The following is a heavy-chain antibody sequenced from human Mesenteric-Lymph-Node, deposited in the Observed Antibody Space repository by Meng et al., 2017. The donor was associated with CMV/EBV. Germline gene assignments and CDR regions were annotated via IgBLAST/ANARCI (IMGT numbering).Heavy chain of an antibody. CDR1: GYTFTSYY. V-gene: IGHV1-46*01. CDR3: ARDGLDIGVVPAARYYGLDV. J-gene: IGHJ6*02. D-gene: IGHD2-2*01. Sequence: ASVKVSCKASGYTFTSYYMHWVRQAPGQGLEWMGIINPSGGNTRYAQKFQGRVTMTRDTSTSTVYMELSNLRSEDTAVYYCARDGLDIGVVPAARYYGLDVWGQGTTVTVSS. CDR2: INPSGGNT.